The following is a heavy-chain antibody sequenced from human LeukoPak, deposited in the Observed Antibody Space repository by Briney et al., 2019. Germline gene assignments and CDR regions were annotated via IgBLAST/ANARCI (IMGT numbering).Heavy chain of an antibody. CDR3: ARAAYCGGDCYVFDP. J-gene: IGHJ5*02. CDR2: ISAYNGNA. D-gene: IGHD2-21*02. CDR1: GGTFSSYA. Sequence: ASVKVSCKASGGTFSSYAISWVRQAPGQGLEWMGWISAYNGNANYAQKLQGRVTMTTDTSTSTAYMELRSLRSDDTAVYYCARAAYCGGDCYVFDPWGQGTLVTVSS. V-gene: IGHV1-18*01.